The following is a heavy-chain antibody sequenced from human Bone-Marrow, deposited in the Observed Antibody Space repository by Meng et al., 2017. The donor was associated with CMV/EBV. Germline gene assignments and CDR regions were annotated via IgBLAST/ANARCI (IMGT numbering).Heavy chain of an antibody. J-gene: IGHJ4*02. CDR1: GFTFSSYW. D-gene: IGHD6-13*01. Sequence: GESLKISCAASGFTFSSYWMSWVRQAPGKGLEWVANIKQDGSEKYYVDSVKGRFTISRDNAKNSLYLQMNSLRAEDTAVYYCARGCGYSSSSDYWGQGTLVTVSS. V-gene: IGHV3-7*01. CDR3: ARGCGYSSSSDY. CDR2: IKQDGSEK.